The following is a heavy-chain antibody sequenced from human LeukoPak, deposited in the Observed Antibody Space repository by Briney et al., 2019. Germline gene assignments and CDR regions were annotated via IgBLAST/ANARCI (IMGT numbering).Heavy chain of an antibody. CDR2: ISGSGGSI. CDR3: AKDLYYYGSGPFDY. J-gene: IGHJ4*02. Sequence: GGSLRLSCAASGFTFSSYAMSWVRQAPGKGLEWVSAISGSGGSIYYADSVKGRFTISRDNSKNTLYLQMNSLRAEDTAVYYCAKDLYYYGSGPFDYWGQGTLVTVSS. CDR1: GFTFSSYA. D-gene: IGHD3-10*01. V-gene: IGHV3-23*01.